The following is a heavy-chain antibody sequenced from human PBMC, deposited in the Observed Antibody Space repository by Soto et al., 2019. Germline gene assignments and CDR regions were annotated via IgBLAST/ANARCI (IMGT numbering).Heavy chain of an antibody. CDR3: ARGDREDIAVVIGALQGEYGVDV. Sequence: QVQLVESGGGVVQPGRSLRLSCAASGFTFRIYAMHWVRQAPGKGLECVAVISYDGRNTFYRDSVKGRFTISRDNSKNTLYLQINSLRYEDTAVYYCARGDREDIAVVIGALQGEYGVDVWGQGTTVTVSS. J-gene: IGHJ6*02. D-gene: IGHD2-15*01. CDR2: ISYDGRNT. CDR1: GFTFRIYA. V-gene: IGHV3-30-3*01.